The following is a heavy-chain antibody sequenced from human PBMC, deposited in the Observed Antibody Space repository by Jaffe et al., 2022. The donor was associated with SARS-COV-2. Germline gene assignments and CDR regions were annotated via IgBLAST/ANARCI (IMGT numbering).Heavy chain of an antibody. Sequence: EVQLVESGGGLVQPGRSLRLSCAASGFTFDDYAMHWVRQAPGKGLEWVSGISWNSGSIGYADSVKGRFTISRDNAKNSLYLQMNSLRAEDTALYYCAKWTVAVAGTKFRSSDYYMDVWGKGTTVTVSS. V-gene: IGHV3-9*01. CDR3: AKWTVAVAGTKFRSSDYYMDV. CDR2: ISWNSGSI. D-gene: IGHD6-19*01. J-gene: IGHJ6*03. CDR1: GFTFDDYA.